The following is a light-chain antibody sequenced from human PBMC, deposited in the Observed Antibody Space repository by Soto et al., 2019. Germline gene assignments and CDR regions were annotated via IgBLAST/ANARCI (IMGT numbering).Light chain of an antibody. CDR3: QQYDNSPPT. J-gene: IGKJ5*01. V-gene: IGKV3-20*01. Sequence: EIVLTQSPGTLSLSPGERATLSCRASQSLSSNYLAWYQQKPGQAPRLLFSGASSRATGIPDRFSASGSGTDFTLTISRLEPEDFAVYYCQQYDNSPPTFGQGTRLDMK. CDR1: QSLSSNY. CDR2: GAS.